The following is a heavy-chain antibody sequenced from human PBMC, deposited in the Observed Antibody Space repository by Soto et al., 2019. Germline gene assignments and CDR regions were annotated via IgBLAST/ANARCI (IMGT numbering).Heavy chain of an antibody. CDR1: GFTFSSYD. Sequence: GGSLRLSCAASGFTFSSYDMHWVRQATGKGLEWVSAIGTAGDSYYPGSVKGRFTISRENAKNSLYLQMNSLRAGDTAVYYCARYDFWSGFDYWGQGTLVTVSS. D-gene: IGHD3-3*01. V-gene: IGHV3-13*01. CDR3: ARYDFWSGFDY. J-gene: IGHJ4*02. CDR2: IGTAGDS.